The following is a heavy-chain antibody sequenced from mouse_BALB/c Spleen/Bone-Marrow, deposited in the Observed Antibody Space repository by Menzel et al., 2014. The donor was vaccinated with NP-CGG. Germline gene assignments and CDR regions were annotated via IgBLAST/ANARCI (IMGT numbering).Heavy chain of an antibody. Sequence: EVQLQESGGGLGQPGGSLKLSCAASGFTFSSYGMSWVRQTPDKRLELVATINSNGGSNYYPDSVKGRFTISRDYAKNTLYLQMSRLKSEDTAMYYCARDYYGSSDYWGQGTTLTVSS. CDR1: GFTFSSYG. J-gene: IGHJ2*01. CDR3: ARDYYGSSDY. D-gene: IGHD1-1*01. CDR2: INSNGGSN. V-gene: IGHV5-6-3*01.